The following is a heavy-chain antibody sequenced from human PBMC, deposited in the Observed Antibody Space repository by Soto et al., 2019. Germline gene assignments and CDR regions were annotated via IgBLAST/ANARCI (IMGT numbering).Heavy chain of an antibody. CDR2: TIPVFNTA. J-gene: IGHJ3*02. V-gene: IGHV1-69*06. CDR3: ARGVYGSGNYYTGPSAFDI. CDR1: GGTPSDHG. D-gene: IGHD3-10*01. Sequence: QVQLEQSGAEVKKPGSSVKISCKASGGTPSDHGVSWLRQAPGQGLEWVGGTIPVFNTANYAPKFQGRVTIAADKSTNIAYMELGSLRSDDTAFYYCARGVYGSGNYYTGPSAFDIWGQGTLVIVSS.